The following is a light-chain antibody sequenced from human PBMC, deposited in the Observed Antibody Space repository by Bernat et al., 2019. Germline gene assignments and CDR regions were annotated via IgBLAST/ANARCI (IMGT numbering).Light chain of an antibody. V-gene: IGLV2-11*01. CDR1: SNDVGNYNL. CDR3: CSYAGTYNWV. Sequence: QSALTQPRSVSGSPGQSVTISCTGSSNDVGNYNLVSWYQQHPGKAPKLIIYDVDKRPSGVPDRFSGSKSGNAASLTISGLQADDEVDYYCCSYAGTYNWVFGGGTKVTVL. CDR2: DVD. J-gene: IGLJ3*02.